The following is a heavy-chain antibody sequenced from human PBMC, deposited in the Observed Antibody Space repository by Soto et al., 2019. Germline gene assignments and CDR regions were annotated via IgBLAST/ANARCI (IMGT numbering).Heavy chain of an antibody. D-gene: IGHD2-2*01. CDR2: IYYSGST. V-gene: IGHV4-39*01. J-gene: IGHJ5*02. CDR3: ARHVPVLFFAP. Sequence: PSETLSLTCTVSGGSISSSSYYWGWIRQPPGKGLEWIGSIYYSGSTYYNPSLKSRVTISVDTSKNQFSLKLSSVTAADTAVYDGARHVPVLFFAPWGQGALVTVSS. CDR1: GGSISSSSYY.